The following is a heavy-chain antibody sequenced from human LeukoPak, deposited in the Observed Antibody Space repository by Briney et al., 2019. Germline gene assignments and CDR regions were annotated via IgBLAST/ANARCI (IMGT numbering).Heavy chain of an antibody. V-gene: IGHV4-34*01. J-gene: IGHJ4*02. D-gene: IGHD5-12*01. CDR3: ARLIHSGYVFDY. CDR2: INHSGST. CDR1: GGSINSYY. Sequence: SETLSLTCTVSGGSINSYYWSWIRQPPGKGLEWIGEINHSGSTNYNPSLKSRVTISVDTSKNQFSLKLSSVTAADTAVYYCARLIHSGYVFDYWGQGTLVTVSS.